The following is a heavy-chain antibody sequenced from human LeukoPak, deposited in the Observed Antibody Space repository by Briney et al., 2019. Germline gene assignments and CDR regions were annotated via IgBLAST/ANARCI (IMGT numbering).Heavy chain of an antibody. J-gene: IGHJ4*02. CDR2: IYYSGST. Sequence: SETLSLTCTVSGGSISSSSYYWGWIRQPPGKGLEWIGSIYYSGSTYYNPSLKSRVTISVDTSKNQFSLKLSSVTAADTAVYYCARDRMATGGRGTFDYWGQGTLVTVSS. CDR1: GGSISSSSYY. V-gene: IGHV4-39*07. CDR3: ARDRMATGGRGTFDY. D-gene: IGHD5-12*01.